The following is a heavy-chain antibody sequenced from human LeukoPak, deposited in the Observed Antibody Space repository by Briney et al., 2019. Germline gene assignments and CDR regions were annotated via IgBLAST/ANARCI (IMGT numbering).Heavy chain of an antibody. D-gene: IGHD6-19*01. V-gene: IGHV5-51*01. CDR2: IYPGDSDT. J-gene: IGHJ6*02. Sequence: GESLKISCKGSGYRFTSYWIAWVRQMSGKGLEWMGIIYPGDSDTRYNPSFQGQVTISADKSISTAYLQWSSLKASGTAMYYCARLVAVGGFSHGMDVWGQGTTITVSS. CDR1: GYRFTSYW. CDR3: ARLVAVGGFSHGMDV.